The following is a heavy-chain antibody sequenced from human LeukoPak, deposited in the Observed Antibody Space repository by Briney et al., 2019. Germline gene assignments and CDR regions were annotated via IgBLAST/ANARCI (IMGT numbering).Heavy chain of an antibody. V-gene: IGHV3-7*01. CDR2: INKDGSEK. Sequence: PGGSLRLSCVASGFNLDYYGMIWVRQAPGKGLEWVANINKDGSEKQYVDSVKGRFTISRDNPKNSVYLQMSSLRVEDSAVYYCARDPVQDFDFWGQGIMVTVSS. J-gene: IGHJ4*02. CDR1: GFNLDYYG. CDR3: ARDPVQDFDF.